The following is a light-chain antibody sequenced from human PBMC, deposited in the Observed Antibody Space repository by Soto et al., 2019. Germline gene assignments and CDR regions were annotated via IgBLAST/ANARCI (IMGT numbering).Light chain of an antibody. CDR3: MEELQTPPQYS. CDR1: QSLQHSNGYNY. CDR2: LSS. J-gene: IGKJ2*01. V-gene: IGKV2-28*01. Sequence: DIVMTQSPLSLPVTPGEAASISCRSSQSLQHSNGYNYPDWYVQKPGQSPQLLIYLSSSRASGVPDRFSGSGSGTYFTLKISRVEAEDVGVYYCMEELQTPPQYSFGQGTKLEIK.